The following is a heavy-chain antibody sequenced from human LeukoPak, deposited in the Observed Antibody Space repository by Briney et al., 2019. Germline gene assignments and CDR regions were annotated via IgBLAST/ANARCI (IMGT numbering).Heavy chain of an antibody. J-gene: IGHJ4*02. D-gene: IGHD3-3*01. CDR2: INTSGGSA. V-gene: IGHV3-23*01. CDR1: GFTFSSYV. CDR3: ANFLDY. Sequence: GGSLRLSCAASGFTFSSYVVSWVRQVPGKGLEWVSSINTSGGSAFYADSVKGRFTISRDNSKNVLYLQLDSLRAEDSALYYCANFLDYWGQGTLVTVSS.